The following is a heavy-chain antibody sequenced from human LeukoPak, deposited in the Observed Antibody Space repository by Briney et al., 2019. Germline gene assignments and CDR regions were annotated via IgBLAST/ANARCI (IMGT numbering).Heavy chain of an antibody. CDR3: AREGTGTTYGFDY. D-gene: IGHD1-1*01. Sequence: ASVKVSCKASGYTFTGYYMHWVRQAPGQGLEWMGWISPNSGGTNYAQKFQGRVTMTRDTSISTAYMELGRLRSDDTAVYYCAREGTGTTYGFDYWGQGTLVTVSS. CDR2: ISPNSGGT. CDR1: GYTFTGYY. V-gene: IGHV1-2*02. J-gene: IGHJ4*02.